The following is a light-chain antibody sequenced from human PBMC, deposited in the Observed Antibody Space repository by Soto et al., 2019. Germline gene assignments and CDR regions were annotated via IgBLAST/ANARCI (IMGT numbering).Light chain of an antibody. CDR2: GNS. J-gene: IGLJ3*02. Sequence: QSVLTQPPSVSGAPGQRVTISCTGSSSNIGAGYDVHWYQQLPGTAPKLLIYGNSNRPSGVPDRFSGSKSGTSASLAITGLLPADDADYYSHSSDSSLSARVFGGGTKLTVL. CDR1: SSNIGAGYD. V-gene: IGLV1-40*01. CDR3: HSSDSSLSARV.